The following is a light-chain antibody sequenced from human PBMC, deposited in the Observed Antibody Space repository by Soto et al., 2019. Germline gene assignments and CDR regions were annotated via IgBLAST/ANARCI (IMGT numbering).Light chain of an antibody. CDR1: QSVSSN. CDR2: GAS. J-gene: IGKJ4*02. Sequence: DIVLTQSPATLSVSPGERATLSCRASQSVSSNLAWYQQKPGQAPRLLIYGASSRATGIPDRFSGRGSGTDFTLTISRLEPEDFAVYYCQQYAGSFGGGTKVDI. V-gene: IGKV3-20*01. CDR3: QQYAGS.